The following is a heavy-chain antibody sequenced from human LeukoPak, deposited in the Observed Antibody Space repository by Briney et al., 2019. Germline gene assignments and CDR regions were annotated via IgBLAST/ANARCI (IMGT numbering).Heavy chain of an antibody. J-gene: IGHJ2*01. CDR2: IKQDGSAK. Sequence: PGGSLRLSCAASGFTFSSYWMSWVRQAPGKGLEWVANIKQDGSAKNYGDSVKGRFTISRDNAKNSLYLQMNSLRVEDTAVYYCARDRNAGLWYSDVWGRGTLVSVSS. V-gene: IGHV3-7*01. CDR1: GFTFSSYW. CDR3: ARDRNAGLWYSDV. D-gene: IGHD2-8*01.